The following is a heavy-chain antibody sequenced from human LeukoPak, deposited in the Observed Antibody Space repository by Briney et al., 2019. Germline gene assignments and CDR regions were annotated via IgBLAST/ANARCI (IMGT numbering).Heavy chain of an antibody. CDR1: GYTFTSYG. Sequence: ASVNLSCKASGYTFTSYGISWVRQAPGQGLEWMGWISAYNGNTNYAQKLQGRVTMTTDTSTSTAYMELRSLRSDDTAVYYCAVGPMRAPNWFDPWGQGTLVTVSS. V-gene: IGHV1-18*01. CDR2: ISAYNGNT. CDR3: AVGPMRAPNWFDP. J-gene: IGHJ5*02.